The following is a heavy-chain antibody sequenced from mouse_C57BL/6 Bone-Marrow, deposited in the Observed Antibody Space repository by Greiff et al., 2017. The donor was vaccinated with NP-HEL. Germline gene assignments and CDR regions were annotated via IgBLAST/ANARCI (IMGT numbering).Heavy chain of an antibody. J-gene: IGHJ3*01. CDR2: IYPGDGDT. CDR1: GYAFSSSW. D-gene: IGHD1-1*01. V-gene: IGHV1-82*01. CDR3: ARPDYGSTSWIAY. Sequence: LEESGPELVKPGASVKISCKASGYAFSSSWMNWVKQRPGKGLEWIGRIYPGDGDTNYNGKFKGKATLTADKSSSTAYMQLSSLTSEDSAVYFCARPDYGSTSWIAYWGQGTLVTVSA.